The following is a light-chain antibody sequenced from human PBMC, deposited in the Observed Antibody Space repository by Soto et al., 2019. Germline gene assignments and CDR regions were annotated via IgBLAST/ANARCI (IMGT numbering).Light chain of an antibody. CDR3: QQYDSPPPVYT. V-gene: IGKV3-20*01. Sequence: EIVLTQSPGTLSLSPGEGATLSCRASQTVRSSYLAWYQQKPGQAPRLLIYGAARRATGIPDRFSGSGSGTDFTLTISRLEPEDFAVYYYQQYDSPPPVYTFGQGTKLEIK. CDR2: GAA. CDR1: QTVRSSY. J-gene: IGKJ2*01.